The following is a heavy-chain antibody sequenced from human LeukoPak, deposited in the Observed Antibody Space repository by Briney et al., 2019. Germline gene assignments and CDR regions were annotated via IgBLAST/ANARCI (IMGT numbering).Heavy chain of an antibody. CDR2: IDSSSSTI. D-gene: IGHD3-16*02. CDR1: GFPFTTYN. Sequence: GGSLTPSCAVSGFPFTTYNINSVRQAAGKGLEWVSYIDSSSSTIYHADSVKGRFTVSRDNAKNSLDLQMNSLRSEDTAVYYCVRDRGISFYFDYWGQGALVTVSS. CDR3: VRDRGISFYFDY. J-gene: IGHJ4*02. V-gene: IGHV3-48*01.